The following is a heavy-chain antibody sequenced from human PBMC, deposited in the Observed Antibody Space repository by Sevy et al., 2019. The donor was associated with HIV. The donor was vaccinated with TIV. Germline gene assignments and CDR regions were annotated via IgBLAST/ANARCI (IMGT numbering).Heavy chain of an antibody. Sequence: GGSLRLSCAASGFTFSSYGMSWVRQAPGKGLEWVANIKHDGSEKYYVDSVKGRFTISRDNAKNSLYLQMNSLRAEDSAVYYCERDHPATYFDILTGYPYWGQGTLVTVSS. CDR2: IKHDGSEK. CDR1: GFTFSSYG. D-gene: IGHD3-9*01. CDR3: ERDHPATYFDILTGYPY. J-gene: IGHJ4*02. V-gene: IGHV3-7*01.